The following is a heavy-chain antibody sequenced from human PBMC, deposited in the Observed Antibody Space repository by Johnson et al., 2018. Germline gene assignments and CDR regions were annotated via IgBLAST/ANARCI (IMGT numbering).Heavy chain of an antibody. CDR1: GGTFSSYA. CDR3: ARVPHYYDSSGYPQNDAFDI. Sequence: VQLVESGAEVKKXGSSVKVSCKASGGTFSSYAISWVRQAPGQGLEWMGGIIPIFGTTNYAQKFQGRVTITADEFTSTAYMELSSLRSEDTAVYYCARVPHYYDSSGYPQNDAFDIWGQGTMVTVSS. V-gene: IGHV1-69*01. D-gene: IGHD3-22*01. CDR2: IIPIFGTT. J-gene: IGHJ3*02.